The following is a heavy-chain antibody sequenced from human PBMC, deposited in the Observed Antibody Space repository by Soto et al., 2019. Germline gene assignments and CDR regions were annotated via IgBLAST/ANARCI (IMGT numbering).Heavy chain of an antibody. Sequence: HAPEQRLEWMGRINAGNGNTKYSQKFQGRIIITRDTSARTVYMELSSLRSEDTSVYYCAGDLRPGYGDYFDYWGHGTLGTSPQ. D-gene: IGHD4-17*01. J-gene: IGHJ4*01. V-gene: IGHV1-3*01. CDR3: AGDLRPGYGDYFDY. CDR2: INAGNGNT.